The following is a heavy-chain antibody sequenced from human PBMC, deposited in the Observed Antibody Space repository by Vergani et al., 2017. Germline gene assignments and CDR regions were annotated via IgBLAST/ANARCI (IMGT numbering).Heavy chain of an antibody. CDR2: IQFDGSNQ. CDR3: AKHFRGWGIDY. D-gene: IGHD3-16*01. J-gene: IGHJ4*02. V-gene: IGHV3-30*02. CDR1: GFTLGNYD. Sequence: QVQLVESGGGVVQRGGSLRLSCATSGFTLGNYDMQRIRQGPGKGLEFVAFIQFDGSNQYYADSVKGRFTLSRDFSKNTLYLQMNNLRTDDTATYYCAKHFRGWGIDYWGQGTQVIVSS.